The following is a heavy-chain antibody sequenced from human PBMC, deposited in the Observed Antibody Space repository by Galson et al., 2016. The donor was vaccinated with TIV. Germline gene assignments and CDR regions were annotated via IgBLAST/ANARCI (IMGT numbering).Heavy chain of an antibody. J-gene: IGHJ3*01. CDR3: TRRKNYGGGAFDL. CDR2: IVGTGGTT. V-gene: IGHV3-23*01. D-gene: IGHD4-23*01. CDR1: GFTFSSYA. Sequence: SLRLSCAASGFTFSSYAMHWVRQAPGKGLEWVSGIVGTGGTTYYADSVKGRFSISRGNSKNTLYLQMNSLRGEDTALYYCTRRKNYGGGAFDLWGQGTLVTVSS.